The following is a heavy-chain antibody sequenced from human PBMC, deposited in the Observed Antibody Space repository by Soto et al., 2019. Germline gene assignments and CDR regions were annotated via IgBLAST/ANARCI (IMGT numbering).Heavy chain of an antibody. J-gene: IGHJ4*02. V-gene: IGHV1-2*04. CDR2: INPNSGGT. CDR1: GYTFTGYY. D-gene: IGHD6-19*01. Sequence: QVQLVQSGAEVKKPGASVKVSCKASGYTFTGYYMHLVRQAPGQGLEWMGWINPNSGGTNYAQKFQGWVTMTRDTSISTAYMELSRLRSDDTAVYYCARSSYSSGWYEFDYWGQGTLVTVSS. CDR3: ARSSYSSGWYEFDY.